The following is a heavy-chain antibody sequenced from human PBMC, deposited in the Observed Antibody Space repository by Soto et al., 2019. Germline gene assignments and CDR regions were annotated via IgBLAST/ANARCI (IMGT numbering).Heavy chain of an antibody. V-gene: IGHV1-46*01. J-gene: IGHJ6*02. D-gene: IGHD1-1*01. Sequence: QVQLVQSGAEVKKPGASVKVSCKASGYTFTNFYLHWVRQAPGQWLEWVGIINPTGGDTSYAQKFKGRVNMTRDTSTSTVYMEPSSLRSEDKAVYYCARGEGSEYNCVKDDYGMDVWGQGTTVTVSS. CDR2: INPTGGDT. CDR1: GYTFTNFY. CDR3: ARGEGSEYNCVKDDYGMDV.